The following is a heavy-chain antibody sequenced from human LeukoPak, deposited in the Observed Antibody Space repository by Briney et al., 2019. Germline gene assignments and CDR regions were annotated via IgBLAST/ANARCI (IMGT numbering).Heavy chain of an antibody. V-gene: IGHV4-4*07. D-gene: IGHD3-10*01. CDR3: ARLYGSVYYYYMDV. J-gene: IGHJ6*03. CDR1: GGSLTLYY. Sequence: SETLSLTCTVSGGSLTLYYWSWIRQPAGKGLEWIGRIYTSGSTNYNPSLKSRVTMSLDTSKNQFSLKLRSVTAADTAIYYCARLYGSVYYYYMDVWGKGTTVTVSS. CDR2: IYTSGST.